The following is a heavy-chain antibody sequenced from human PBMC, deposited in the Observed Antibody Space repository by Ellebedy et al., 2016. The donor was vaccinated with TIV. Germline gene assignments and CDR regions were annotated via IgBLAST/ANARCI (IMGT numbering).Heavy chain of an antibody. Sequence: GGSLRLSCAAPGFTFSIYWMSWVRQAPGKGLECVANIKQDGSEKSYVDSVKGRFTISRDNAKNSLYLQMNSLRAEDTAVYYCSRHTDYALDYWGQGALVTVSS. V-gene: IGHV3-7*01. CDR3: SRHTDYALDY. D-gene: IGHD4-17*01. CDR2: IKQDGSEK. J-gene: IGHJ4*02. CDR1: GFTFSIYW.